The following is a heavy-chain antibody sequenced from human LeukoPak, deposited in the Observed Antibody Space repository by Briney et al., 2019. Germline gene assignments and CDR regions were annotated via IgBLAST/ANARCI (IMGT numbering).Heavy chain of an antibody. Sequence: SETLSLTCTVSGSSISSYYWSWIRQPPGKGLEWIGYIYYSGSTNYNPSLKSRVTISVDTSKNQFSLKLSSVTAADTAVYYCARYSDPGSYPDAFDIWGQGTMVTVSS. CDR1: GSSISSYY. CDR3: ARYSDPGSYPDAFDI. D-gene: IGHD1-26*01. V-gene: IGHV4-59*01. J-gene: IGHJ3*02. CDR2: IYYSGST.